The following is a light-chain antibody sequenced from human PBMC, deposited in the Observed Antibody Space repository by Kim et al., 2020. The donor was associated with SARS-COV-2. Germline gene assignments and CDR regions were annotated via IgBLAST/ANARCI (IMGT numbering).Light chain of an antibody. CDR3: NSRDRSGDHLVV. CDR1: SLRSYS. J-gene: IGLJ2*01. V-gene: IGLV3-19*01. Sequence: LGQTVRRKGQGESLRSYSATWYQQKPGQAPVLVISGKNNRPSGIPDRFSGSSSGNTASLTITGAQAEDEADYYCNSRDRSGDHLVVFGGGTQLTVL. CDR2: GKN.